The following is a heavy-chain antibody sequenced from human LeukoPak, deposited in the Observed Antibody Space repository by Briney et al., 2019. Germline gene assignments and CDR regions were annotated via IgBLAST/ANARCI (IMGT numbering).Heavy chain of an antibody. Sequence: GGSLRRSCAAYGFTFSSHWMSWVRQAPGKGLEWVANIKQDGSEKYYVDSVKGRFTISRDNAKNSLYLQMNSLRAVDTAVYYCARPGEYGDLPDYWGQGTLVTVSS. V-gene: IGHV3-7*01. CDR1: GFTFSSHW. D-gene: IGHD4-17*01. J-gene: IGHJ4*02. CDR2: IKQDGSEK. CDR3: ARPGEYGDLPDY.